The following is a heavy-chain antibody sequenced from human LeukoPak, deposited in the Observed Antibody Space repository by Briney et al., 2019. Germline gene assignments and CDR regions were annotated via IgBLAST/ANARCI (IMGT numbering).Heavy chain of an antibody. CDR2: LRYDGSNK. CDR1: GFTFSSYG. CDR3: AKDGALLWFGELYHFDY. V-gene: IGHV3-30*02. D-gene: IGHD3-10*01. Sequence: GGSLRLSCAASGFTFSSYGMHWVRQAPGKGLEWVAFLRYDGSNKYYADSVKGRFTISRDNSKNTLYLQMNSLRAEDTAVYYCAKDGALLWFGELYHFDYWGQGTLVTVSS. J-gene: IGHJ4*02.